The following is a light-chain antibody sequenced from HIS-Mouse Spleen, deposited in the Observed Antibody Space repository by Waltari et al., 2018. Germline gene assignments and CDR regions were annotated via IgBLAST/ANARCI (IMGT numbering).Light chain of an antibody. CDR1: AVPSKY. CDR3: YSTDSSGNHRV. Sequence: QLTQPTSVSVSLRQTATSTPSAVAVPSKYASWYQQQSGPAPVLVIYEDSKRPSGIPERFSGSSSGTMATLTISGAQVEDEADYYCYSTDSSGNHRVFGGGTKLTVL. V-gene: IGLV3-10*01. CDR2: EDS. J-gene: IGLJ2*01.